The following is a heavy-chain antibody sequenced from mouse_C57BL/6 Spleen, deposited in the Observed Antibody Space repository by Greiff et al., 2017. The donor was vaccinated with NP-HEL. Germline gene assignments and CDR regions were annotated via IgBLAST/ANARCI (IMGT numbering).Heavy chain of an antibody. CDR3: AIWDYDCAWFAY. Sequence: QVQLQQPGAELVKPGASVKVSCKASGYTFTSYWMHWVKQRPGQGLEWIGRIHPSDSATNYNQKFKGKATLPVDKSSSTAYMQLSRLTAEDSAVYYCAIWDYDCAWFAYWGQGTLVTVSA. J-gene: IGHJ3*01. V-gene: IGHV1-74*01. D-gene: IGHD2-4*01. CDR2: IHPSDSAT. CDR1: GYTFTSYW.